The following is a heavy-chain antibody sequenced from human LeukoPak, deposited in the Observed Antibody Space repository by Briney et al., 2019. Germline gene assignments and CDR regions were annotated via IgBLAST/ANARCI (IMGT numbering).Heavy chain of an antibody. CDR2: IYSGGST. V-gene: IGHV3-66*01. Sequence: GGSLRLSCAASEFSVGSNYMTWVRQAPGKGLEWVSLIYSGGSTYYADSVKGRFTISRDNSKNTLYLQMNSLRAEDTAVYYCARVRRQLLLSYYYMDVWGKGTTVTISS. CDR1: EFSVGSNY. CDR3: ARVRRQLLLSYYYMDV. D-gene: IGHD2-2*01. J-gene: IGHJ6*03.